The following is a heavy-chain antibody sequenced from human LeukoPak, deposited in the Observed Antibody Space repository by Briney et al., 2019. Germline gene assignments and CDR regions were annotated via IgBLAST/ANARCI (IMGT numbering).Heavy chain of an antibody. Sequence: EASVKVSCKASGYTFTSYGISWVRQAPGQGLEWMGWISAYNGNTNYAQKLQGRVTMTTDTSTSTAYMELRSLRSDDTAVYYCARDAAVAGRKYGMDVWGQGTTVTVSS. CDR3: ARDAAVAGRKYGMDV. J-gene: IGHJ6*02. V-gene: IGHV1-18*01. CDR1: GYTFTSYG. CDR2: ISAYNGNT. D-gene: IGHD6-19*01.